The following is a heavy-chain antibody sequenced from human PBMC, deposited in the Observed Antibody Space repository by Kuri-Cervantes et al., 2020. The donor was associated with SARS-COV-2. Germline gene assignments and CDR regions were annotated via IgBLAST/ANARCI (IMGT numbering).Heavy chain of an antibody. Sequence: GESLKISCAASGFTVSSNYMSWVRQAPGRGLEWVSVIYSGGSTYYADSVKGRFTISRDNSKNTLYLQMNSLRAEDTAVYYCAKIPIIAAAGADAFDIWGQGTMVTVSS. V-gene: IGHV3-53*05. CDR1: GFTVSSNY. J-gene: IGHJ3*02. CDR2: IYSGGST. CDR3: AKIPIIAAAGADAFDI. D-gene: IGHD6-13*01.